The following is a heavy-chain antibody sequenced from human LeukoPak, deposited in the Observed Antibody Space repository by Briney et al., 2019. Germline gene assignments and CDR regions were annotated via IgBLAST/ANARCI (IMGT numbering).Heavy chain of an antibody. D-gene: IGHD5-12*01. Sequence: SETLSLTCTVSGGSISSRSYYWGWIRQPPGKGLEWIGSIYYSGSTYYNPSLKSRVTISVDTSKNQFSLKLSSVTAADTAVYYCARASTRLRNIDYWGQGTLVTVSS. J-gene: IGHJ4*02. CDR3: ARASTRLRNIDY. V-gene: IGHV4-39*07. CDR1: GGSISSRSYY. CDR2: IYYSGST.